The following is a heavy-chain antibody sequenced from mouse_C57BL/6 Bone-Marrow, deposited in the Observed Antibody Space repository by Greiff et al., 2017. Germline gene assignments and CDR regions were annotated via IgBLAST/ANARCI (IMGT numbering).Heavy chain of an antibody. CDR3: TTIDYGGRPWVAY. D-gene: IGHD2-4*01. Sequence: EVQLQQSGAELVRPGASVKLSCTASGFNIKDDYMHWVKQRPEQGLEWIGWIDPENGDTEYASKFQGKATITADTSSNTAYLQLSSLTSEDTAVYYCTTIDYGGRPWVAYWGQGTLVTVSA. J-gene: IGHJ3*01. V-gene: IGHV14-4*01. CDR1: GFNIKDDY. CDR2: IDPENGDT.